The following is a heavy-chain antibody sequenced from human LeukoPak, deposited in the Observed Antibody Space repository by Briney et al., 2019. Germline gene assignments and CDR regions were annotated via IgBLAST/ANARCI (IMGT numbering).Heavy chain of an antibody. CDR3: ARGDTGFSSAWGRDFDY. V-gene: IGHV3-66*01. J-gene: IGHJ4*02. CDR2: LYSGGDT. D-gene: IGHD6-19*01. CDR1: GFTVCGTY. Sequence: GGSLRLSCAAFGFTVCGTYMSRGRQAPGKGLEWVSVLYSGGDTYYADSVKGRFTISRDNSKNTLYLQMNNLRPEDTAVYYCARGDTGFSSAWGRDFDYWGQGTLVTVSS.